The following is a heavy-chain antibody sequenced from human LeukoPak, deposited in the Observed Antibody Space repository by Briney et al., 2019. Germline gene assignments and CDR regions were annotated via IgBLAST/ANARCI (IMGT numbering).Heavy chain of an antibody. J-gene: IGHJ6*02. CDR2: INHNGST. CDR3: ARGRAARYPPYYYYYGMDV. D-gene: IGHD6-6*01. V-gene: IGHV4-34*01. Sequence: YYWSWIRQPPGKGLEWIGEINHNGSTNYNPSLKSRVTISVDTSKNQFSLKLSSVTAADTAVYYCARGRAARYPPYYYYYGMDVWGQGTTVTVSS. CDR1: YY.